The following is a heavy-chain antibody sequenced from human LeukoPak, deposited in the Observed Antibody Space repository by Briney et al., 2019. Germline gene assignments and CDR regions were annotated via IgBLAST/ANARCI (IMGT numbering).Heavy chain of an antibody. CDR3: ARVSLTGTRAFDI. CDR2: IYNSGST. J-gene: IGHJ3*02. CDR1: GGSVRSSTFY. V-gene: IGHV4-61*01. D-gene: IGHD1-20*01. Sequence: SETLSLTCSVSGGSVRSSTFYWSWIRQPPGKGLEWIGYIYNSGSTKYNPSLKSRVTISVDTSKSQFSLNLSSVTAADTAVYYCARVSLTGTRAFDIWGQGTMVTVSS.